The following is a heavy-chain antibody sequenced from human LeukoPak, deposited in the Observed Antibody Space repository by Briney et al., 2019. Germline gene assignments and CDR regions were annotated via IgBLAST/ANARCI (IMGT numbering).Heavy chain of an antibody. V-gene: IGHV1-69*04. D-gene: IGHD1-1*01. J-gene: IGHJ3*02. CDR3: ARAPGGFDI. CDR1: GVSFSSSA. Sequence: SVKVTCKASGVSFSSSAISWVRQAPGQGLEWMGRIIVSLGTPKYAQKFQGRVTINVDKSTDTAYMELSSLTSEDTAVYYCARAPGGFDIWGQGTQVTVSS. CDR2: IIVSLGTP.